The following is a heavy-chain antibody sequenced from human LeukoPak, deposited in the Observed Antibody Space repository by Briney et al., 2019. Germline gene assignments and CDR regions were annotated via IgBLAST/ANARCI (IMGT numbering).Heavy chain of an antibody. J-gene: IGHJ6*03. D-gene: IGHD2-2*01. CDR3: ARVGMPTYYMVV. Sequence: GGSLRLSCAASGFTFSSYSMNWVRQAPGKGLEWVSSISSSSSYIYYADSVKGRFTISRDNAKNSLYLQMNSLRAEDTAVYYCARVGMPTYYMVVWGKGTTVTVSS. CDR2: ISSSSSYI. CDR1: GFTFSSYS. V-gene: IGHV3-21*01.